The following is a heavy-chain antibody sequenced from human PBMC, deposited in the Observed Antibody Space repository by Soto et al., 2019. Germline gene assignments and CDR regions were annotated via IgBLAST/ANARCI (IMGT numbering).Heavy chain of an antibody. J-gene: IGHJ4*02. Sequence: LLILRHTCTVAGGYGSSISYYCGLVRKPPGKGLEWIGSVYYSGSTYYNPSLESRVTISVDKSKNQFSLKLMSLSAADTAVYYCGRLEGLATISYYFDYWGQGALVSVSS. V-gene: IGHV4-39*01. CDR3: GRLEGLATISYYFDY. D-gene: IGHD3-9*01. CDR2: VYYSGST. CDR1: GGYGSSISYY.